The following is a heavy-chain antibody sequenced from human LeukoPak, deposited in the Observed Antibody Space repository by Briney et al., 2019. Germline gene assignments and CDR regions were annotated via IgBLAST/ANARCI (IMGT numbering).Heavy chain of an antibody. Sequence: PSETLSLTCAVSGGSISSGGYSWSWIRQPPGKGLEWIGYIYHSGSTYYNPSLKSRVTISLDRSKNQFSLKLSSMTAADTAVYYCARGGDYGDYVPFDYWGQGTLVTVSS. CDR2: IYHSGST. D-gene: IGHD4-17*01. V-gene: IGHV4-30-2*01. CDR3: ARGGDYGDYVPFDY. CDR1: GGSISSGGYS. J-gene: IGHJ4*02.